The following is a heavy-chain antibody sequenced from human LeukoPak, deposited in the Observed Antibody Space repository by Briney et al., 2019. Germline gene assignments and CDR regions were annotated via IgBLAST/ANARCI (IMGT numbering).Heavy chain of an antibody. CDR2: INSDGSST. J-gene: IGHJ4*02. V-gene: IGHV3-74*01. Sequence: GGSLRLSCAASGFTFSSYWMHWVRQAPGKGLVWVSRINSDGSSTNYADSVKGRFTISRDNAKNTLYVQMNSLRAEDTAVYYCAARRYCSGTSCLLEYWGQGTLVTVSS. CDR1: GFTFSSYW. D-gene: IGHD2-2*01. CDR3: AARRYCSGTSCLLEY.